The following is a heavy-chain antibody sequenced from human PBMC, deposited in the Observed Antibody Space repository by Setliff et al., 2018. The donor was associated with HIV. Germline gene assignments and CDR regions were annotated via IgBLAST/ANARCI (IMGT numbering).Heavy chain of an antibody. V-gene: IGHV4-39*01. Sequence: PSETLSLTCTVSGGSISTYYWGWIRQPPGKGLEWIGTISYSGSTYYNPSLKSRVIISVDTSKNQFSLKLSSVTAADTAVYYCASPRGYCSGGTCHFWYFDLWGRGTLVTVSS. D-gene: IGHD2-15*01. CDR3: ASPRGYCSGGTCHFWYFDL. CDR2: ISYSGST. J-gene: IGHJ2*01. CDR1: GGSISTYY.